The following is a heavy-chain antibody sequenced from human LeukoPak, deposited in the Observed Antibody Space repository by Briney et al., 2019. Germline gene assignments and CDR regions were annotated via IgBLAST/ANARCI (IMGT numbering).Heavy chain of an antibody. V-gene: IGHV1-18*01. CDR1: GYTFTSYG. Sequence: ASVKVSCNASGYTFTSYGMSWGRQAQGQGSEGMGWISAYNGNTNYAQKLQGRVTMTTDTSTSTAYMELSSLRSEDTAVYYCATAVSVTSGWSSFDYWGQGTLVTVSS. J-gene: IGHJ4*02. D-gene: IGHD6-19*01. CDR3: ATAVSVTSGWSSFDY. CDR2: ISAYNGNT.